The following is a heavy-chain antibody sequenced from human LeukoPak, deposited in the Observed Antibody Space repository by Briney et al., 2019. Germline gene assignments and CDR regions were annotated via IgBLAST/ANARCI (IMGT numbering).Heavy chain of an antibody. Sequence: EASVNVSCTSSGYTFTSYYMHWVRPAPGQGLEWMGIINPSGGSTSYAQKFQGRVTMTRDTSTRTVYMELSSLRSEDTAVYYCATSRQLWLQSGPYWGQGTLVTVSS. D-gene: IGHD5-18*01. CDR1: GYTFTSYY. V-gene: IGHV1-46*01. CDR3: ATSRQLWLQSGPY. J-gene: IGHJ4*02. CDR2: INPSGGST.